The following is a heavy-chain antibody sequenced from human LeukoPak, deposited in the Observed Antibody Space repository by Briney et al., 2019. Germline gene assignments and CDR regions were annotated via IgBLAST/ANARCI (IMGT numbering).Heavy chain of an antibody. J-gene: IGHJ4*02. D-gene: IGHD3-3*01. Sequence: GASVKVSCKASGYTFTSYGISWVRQAPGQGLEWMGWISAYNGNTNYAQKLQGRVTMTTDTYTSTAYMELRSLRSDDTAVYYCARNKITIFGVVINPSDYWGQGTLVTVSS. CDR1: GYTFTSYG. V-gene: IGHV1-18*01. CDR2: ISAYNGNT. CDR3: ARNKITIFGVVINPSDY.